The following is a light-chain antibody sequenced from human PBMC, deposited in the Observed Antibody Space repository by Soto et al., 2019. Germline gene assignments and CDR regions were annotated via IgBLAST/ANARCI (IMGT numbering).Light chain of an antibody. Sequence: EIVLTQSPATLSLSPGERATISCRASQTVSNYLAWYQQKPGQAPRLLIYDASIRATGIPARFSGSGSGTDFTLTISSLEPEDFAVYYCQQRSNWPPITFGQGTRLEIK. CDR1: QTVSNY. CDR2: DAS. V-gene: IGKV3-11*01. J-gene: IGKJ5*01. CDR3: QQRSNWPPIT.